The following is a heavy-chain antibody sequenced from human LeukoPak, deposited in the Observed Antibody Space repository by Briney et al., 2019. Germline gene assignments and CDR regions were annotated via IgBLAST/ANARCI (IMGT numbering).Heavy chain of an antibody. CDR3: AREVSEGFDF. Sequence: GGSLRLSCAASGFTVSSIYMSWVRQAPGKGLEWVSSFGTRSTSIYHAGSVKGRFAISRDNAENLLYLQMNSLRAEDTALYYCAREVSEGFDFWGQGTLVTVSS. D-gene: IGHD3-22*01. CDR1: GFTVSSIY. V-gene: IGHV3-21*01. J-gene: IGHJ4*02. CDR2: FGTRSTSI.